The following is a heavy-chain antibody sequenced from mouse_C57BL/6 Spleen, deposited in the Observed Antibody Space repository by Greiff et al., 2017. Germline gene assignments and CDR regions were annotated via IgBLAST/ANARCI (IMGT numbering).Heavy chain of an antibody. CDR2: INPYNGGT. Sequence: EVQLQQSGPVLVKPGASVKMSCKASGYTFTDYYMNWVKQSHGKSLEWIGVINPYNGGTSYNQKFKGTATLTVDKSSSTAYMELNSLTSEDSAVYYCAREGAQDYYAMDYWGQGTSVTVSS. D-gene: IGHD3-2*02. J-gene: IGHJ4*01. V-gene: IGHV1-19*01. CDR1: GYTFTDYY. CDR3: AREGAQDYYAMDY.